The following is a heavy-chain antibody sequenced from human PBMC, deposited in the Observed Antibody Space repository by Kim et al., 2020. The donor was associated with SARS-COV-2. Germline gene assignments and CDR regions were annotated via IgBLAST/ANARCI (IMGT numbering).Heavy chain of an antibody. J-gene: IGHJ6*01. CDR2: INHSGST. V-gene: IGHV4-34*01. CDR1: GGSFSGYY. Sequence: SETLSLTCAVYGGSFSGYYWSWIRQPPGKGLEWIGEINHSGSTNYNPSLKSRVTISVDTSKNQFSLKLRSVTAADTAVYYCARARSITIFGVAIELYGM. D-gene: IGHD3-3*01. CDR3: ARARSITIFGVAIELYGM.